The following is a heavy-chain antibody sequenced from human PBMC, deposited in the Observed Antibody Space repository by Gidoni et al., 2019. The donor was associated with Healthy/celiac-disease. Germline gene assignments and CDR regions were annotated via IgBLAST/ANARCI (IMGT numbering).Heavy chain of an antibody. D-gene: IGHD3-10*01. Sequence: QVQLVQSGAAVKKPGSSVNVSCKASGCTFSSSAISWVRQAPGQGLEWMGGIIPIFGTANYAQKFQGRVTITADESTSTAYMELSSLRSEDTAVYYCASPRAHGLPHSPFDYWGQGTLVTVSS. V-gene: IGHV1-69*01. CDR3: ASPRAHGLPHSPFDY. CDR1: GCTFSSSA. J-gene: IGHJ4*02. CDR2: IIPIFGTA.